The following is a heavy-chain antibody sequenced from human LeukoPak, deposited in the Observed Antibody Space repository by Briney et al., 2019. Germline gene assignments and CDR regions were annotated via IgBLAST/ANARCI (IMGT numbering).Heavy chain of an antibody. Sequence: GGSLRLSCAASGLTFSDYWMSWVRQAPGGWLEWVSGIDKIGGRTYYADSVKGRFTISRDNSENTLYLQISGLKAEDTAIYYCAKDIPNWGSDYWGQGTLVTCSS. CDR2: IDKIGGRT. CDR1: GLTFSDYW. J-gene: IGHJ4*02. CDR3: AKDIPNWGSDY. V-gene: IGHV3-23*01. D-gene: IGHD7-27*01.